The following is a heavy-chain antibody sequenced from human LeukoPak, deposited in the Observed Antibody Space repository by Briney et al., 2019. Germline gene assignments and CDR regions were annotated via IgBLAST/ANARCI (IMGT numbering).Heavy chain of an antibody. CDR2: ISSSGSTI. Sequence: PGGSLRLSCAASGFTFSSYEMNWVRQAPGKGLEWVSYISSSGSTIYYADSVKGRFTISRDNAKNSLYLQMNSLRAEDTAVYYCARATAMDYYFDYWGQGTLVTVSS. CDR3: ARATAMDYYFDY. D-gene: IGHD5-18*01. CDR1: GFTFSSYE. V-gene: IGHV3-48*03. J-gene: IGHJ4*02.